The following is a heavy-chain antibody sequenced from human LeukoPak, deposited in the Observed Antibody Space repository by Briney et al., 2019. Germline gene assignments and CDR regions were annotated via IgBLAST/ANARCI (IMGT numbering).Heavy chain of an antibody. J-gene: IGHJ3*02. CDR2: INPNSGGT. V-gene: IGHV1-2*02. Sequence: ASVTVSCKASGYTFTGYYMHWVRQAPGQGLEWMGWINPNSGGTNYAQKFQGRVTMTRDTSISTAYMELSRLRSDDTAVYYCARVGYFGVATLDAFDIWGPGTMVTVSS. D-gene: IGHD3-3*01. CDR3: ARVGYFGVATLDAFDI. CDR1: GYTFTGYY.